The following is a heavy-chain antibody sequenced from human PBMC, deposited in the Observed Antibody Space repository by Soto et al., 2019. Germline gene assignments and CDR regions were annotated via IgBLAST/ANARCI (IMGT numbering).Heavy chain of an antibody. CDR1: GGSFSGYD. V-gene: IGHV4-34*01. D-gene: IGHD2-2*01. Sequence: QVQLQQWGAGLLKPSETLSLTCAVYGGSFSGYDWSCIRQPPGKGLEWIGEINHSGSTNYNPSLKSRVTISVDTSKNQFSLKLSSVTAADTAVYYCARELEDIVVVPAAILWFDPWGQGTLVTVSS. J-gene: IGHJ5*02. CDR2: INHSGST. CDR3: ARELEDIVVVPAAILWFDP.